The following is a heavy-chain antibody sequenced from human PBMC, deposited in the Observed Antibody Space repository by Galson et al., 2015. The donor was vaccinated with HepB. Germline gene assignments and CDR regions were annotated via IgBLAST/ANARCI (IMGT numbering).Heavy chain of an antibody. V-gene: IGHV1-69*13. CDR1: GGTFSSYA. J-gene: IGHJ4*02. CDR2: IIPIFGTA. Sequence: SVKVSCKASGGTFSSYAISWVRQAPGQGLEWMGGIIPIFGTANYAQKFQGRVTITADESTSTAYMELSSLRSEDTAVYYCAREPLSDYGPTGYFDYWGQGTLVTVSS. D-gene: IGHD4-17*01. CDR3: AREPLSDYGPTGYFDY.